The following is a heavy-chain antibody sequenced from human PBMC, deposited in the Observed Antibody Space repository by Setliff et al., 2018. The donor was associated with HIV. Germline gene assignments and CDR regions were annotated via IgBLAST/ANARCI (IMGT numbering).Heavy chain of an antibody. J-gene: IGHJ4*02. CDR2: IYTSGP. Sequence: PSETLSLTCTVSGDSISSGSNYWSWIRQPAGKGLEWIGRIYTSGPRYNPSLENRVTISVDTSKSQFFLMLSSVTAADTAVYYCARASSDIPGVDSSYFDDWGQGTLVTVSS. D-gene: IGHD2-2*01. CDR3: ARASSDIPGVDSSYFDD. V-gene: IGHV4-61*02. CDR1: GDSISSGSNY.